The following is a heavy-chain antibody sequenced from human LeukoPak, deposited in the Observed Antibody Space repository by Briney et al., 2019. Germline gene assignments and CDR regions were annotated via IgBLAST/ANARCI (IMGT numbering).Heavy chain of an antibody. CDR1: GFTFSDYA. V-gene: IGHV3-23*01. CDR2: ISANGDDT. CDR3: AGERERGYFDY. J-gene: IGHJ4*02. Sequence: PGGSLRLSCAASGFTFSDYAMSWARQAPGKGLEWVSAISANGDDTYYADSVKGRFTISRDNAKNSLYLQMNSLRAEDTAVYYCAGERERGYFDYWGQGTLVTVSS.